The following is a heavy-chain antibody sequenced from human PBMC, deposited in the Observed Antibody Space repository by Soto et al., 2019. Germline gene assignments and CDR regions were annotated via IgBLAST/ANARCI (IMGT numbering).Heavy chain of an antibody. J-gene: IGHJ5*02. CDR3: ARGGVVVAATSAAGFDP. D-gene: IGHD2-15*01. CDR2: INPSGGST. Sequence: GASVKVSCKASGYTFTSYYMHWVRQAPGQGLEWMGIINPSGGSTSYAQKFQGRVTMTRDTSTSTVYMELSSLRSEDTAVYYCARGGVVVAATSAAGFDPWGQGTLVTAPQ. V-gene: IGHV1-46*01. CDR1: GYTFTSYY.